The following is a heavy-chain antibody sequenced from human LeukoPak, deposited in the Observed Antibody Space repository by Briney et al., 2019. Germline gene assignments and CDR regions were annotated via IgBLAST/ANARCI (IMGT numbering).Heavy chain of an antibody. Sequence: GGSLRLSCVASGFTFSSFAMSWVRQAPGKGLEWVSAISGSGANTYYAESVKGQFTISRDNSKNTLYLQMNSLRAEDTAVYYCARDKEDSSGWYVVGYWGQGTLVTVSS. V-gene: IGHV3-23*01. CDR3: ARDKEDSSGWYVVGY. J-gene: IGHJ4*02. CDR2: ISGSGANT. CDR1: GFTFSSFA. D-gene: IGHD6-19*01.